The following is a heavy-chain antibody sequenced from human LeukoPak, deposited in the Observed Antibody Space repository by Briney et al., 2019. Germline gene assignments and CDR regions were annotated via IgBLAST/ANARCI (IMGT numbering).Heavy chain of an antibody. D-gene: IGHD6-13*01. V-gene: IGHV3-11*01. Sequence: SGGSLRLSCAASGFTFSDYYMSWIRQAPGKGLEWVSYISSSGSTIYYADSVKGRFTISRDNAKNSLYLQMNSLRAEDTAVYYCARLSSSWYQDWYFDLWGRGTLVTVSS. CDR2: ISSSGSTI. CDR1: GFTFSDYY. CDR3: ARLSSSWYQDWYFDL. J-gene: IGHJ2*01.